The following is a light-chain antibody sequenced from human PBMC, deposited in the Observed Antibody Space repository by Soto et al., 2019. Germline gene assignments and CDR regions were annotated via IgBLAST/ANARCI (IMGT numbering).Light chain of an antibody. CDR2: AAS. CDR1: QVIRND. CDR3: LQHSIYPLT. J-gene: IGKJ4*01. V-gene: IGKV1-17*01. Sequence: DIKLTQSPSSLSASVGDRLTITGRVSQVIRNDLSWYQQKPGKAPKRLIYAASSLQSGVTSRFSGSGSGTEFTLTISSLQPEDFATYYCLQHSIYPLTFGGGTKVEIK.